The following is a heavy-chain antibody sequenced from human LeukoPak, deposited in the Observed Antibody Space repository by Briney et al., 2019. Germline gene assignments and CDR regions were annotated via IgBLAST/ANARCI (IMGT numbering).Heavy chain of an antibody. CDR1: GFTFSDFY. CDR3: AELGITMIGGV. Sequence: GGSLRLSCAASGFTFSDFYMSWIRQAPGKGLEWVSHISSSGGTIYYADSVKGRFTISRDNAKNSLYLQMNSLRAEDTAVYYCAELGITMIGGVWGKGTTVTISS. CDR2: ISSSGGTI. V-gene: IGHV3-11*04. J-gene: IGHJ6*04. D-gene: IGHD3-10*02.